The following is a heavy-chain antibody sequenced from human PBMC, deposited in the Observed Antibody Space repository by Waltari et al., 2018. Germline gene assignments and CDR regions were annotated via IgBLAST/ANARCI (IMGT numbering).Heavy chain of an antibody. CDR3: AMGIAVAGTGSHYYYYYYMDV. CDR1: GYTFTDYY. V-gene: IGHV1-69-2*01. CDR2: VDPEDGET. D-gene: IGHD6-19*01. J-gene: IGHJ6*03. Sequence: EVQLVQSGAEVKKPGATVKISCKASGYTFTDYYMHWVQQAPGKGLEWMGRVDPEDGETIYAEKFQGRVTITADTSTDTAYMELSSLRSEDTAVYYCAMGIAVAGTGSHYYYYYYMDVWGKGTTVTVSS.